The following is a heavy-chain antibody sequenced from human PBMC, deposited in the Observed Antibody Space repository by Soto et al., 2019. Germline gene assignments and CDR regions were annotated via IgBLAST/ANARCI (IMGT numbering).Heavy chain of an antibody. CDR1: GFTFSSYG. Sequence: GGSLRLSCAASGFTFSSYGLHWVRQAPGKGLEWVAVILYVGSNRYYADSVKGRFTISRDNSKNTLYLQMNSLRAEDTAVYYCAKDTDSSLFTWGQGNMVTVSS. V-gene: IGHV3-30*18. CDR3: AKDTDSSLFT. CDR2: ILYVGSNR. J-gene: IGHJ5*02. D-gene: IGHD3-22*01.